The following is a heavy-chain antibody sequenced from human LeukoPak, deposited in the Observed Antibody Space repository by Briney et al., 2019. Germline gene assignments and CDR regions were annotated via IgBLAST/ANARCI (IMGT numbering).Heavy chain of an antibody. Sequence: QSGGSLRLSCAASGFTYSSYAMNWVRQAPGKGLEWVSTISGSGGSTSYADSVKGRFTISRDNSRNTLYLQMNSLRAGDTAVYYCARDPDYYDSSGYYYYFDYWGQGTLVTVSS. CDR3: ARDPDYYDSSGYYYYFDY. J-gene: IGHJ4*02. V-gene: IGHV3-23*01. CDR1: GFTYSSYA. D-gene: IGHD3-22*01. CDR2: ISGSGGST.